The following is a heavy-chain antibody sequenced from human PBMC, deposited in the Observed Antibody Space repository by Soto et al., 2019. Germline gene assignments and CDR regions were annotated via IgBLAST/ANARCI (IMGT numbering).Heavy chain of an antibody. V-gene: IGHV4-31*03. J-gene: IGHJ1*01. CDR3: AGNYGGNSREYFQH. Sequence: SETLSLTCTFSGGSISSGGYYWSWIRQHPGKGLEWIGYIYYSGSTYYNPSLKSRVTISVDTSKNQFSLKLSSVTAADTAVYYCAGNYGGNSREYFQHWGQGTLVTVSS. CDR1: GGSISSGGYY. CDR2: IYYSGST. D-gene: IGHD4-17*01.